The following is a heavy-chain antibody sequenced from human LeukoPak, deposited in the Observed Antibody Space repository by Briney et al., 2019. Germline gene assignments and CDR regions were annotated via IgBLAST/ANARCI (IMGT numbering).Heavy chain of an antibody. D-gene: IGHD5-12*01. J-gene: IGHJ4*02. CDR1: GYTFTSYD. V-gene: IGHV1-8*03. Sequence: ASVKVSCKASGYTFTSYDINWVRQATGQGLEWMGWMNPNSGHTGYAQKFQGRVTITRNTSISTAYLQWSSLKASDTAMYYCARRIGGYSGYDDYWGQGTLVTVSS. CDR3: ARRIGGYSGYDDY. CDR2: MNPNSGHT.